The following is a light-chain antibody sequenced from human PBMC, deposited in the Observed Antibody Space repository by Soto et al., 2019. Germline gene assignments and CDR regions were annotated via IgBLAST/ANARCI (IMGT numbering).Light chain of an antibody. J-gene: IGKJ5*01. Sequence: DIHMTPSPSSLSASVIDIANLTDGASQSISGSLNWYQQKPGKAPKLLIYAAFSLQSGVPSRFSGSGSGTDFTLTISSLQPEDFATYYCQQSYTTPITFGQGTRLEIK. V-gene: IGKV1-39*01. CDR1: QSISGS. CDR3: QQSYTTPIT. CDR2: AAF.